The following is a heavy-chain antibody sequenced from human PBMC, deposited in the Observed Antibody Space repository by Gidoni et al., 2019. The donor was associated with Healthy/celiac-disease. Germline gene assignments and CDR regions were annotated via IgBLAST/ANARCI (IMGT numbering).Heavy chain of an antibody. CDR1: GFTFSSDA. J-gene: IGHJ3*01. Sequence: EVQLLASGGGLVQPGWSLRLSCAASGFTFSSDAMSWVRQAPGKGLAWVSASSGSGGSTYYADSVKGRFTISRDNSKNTLYLQMNSLRAEDTAVYYCAKGSSGWASVPRSWGQGTMVTVSS. V-gene: IGHV3-23*01. CDR3: AKGSSGWASVPRS. D-gene: IGHD6-19*01. CDR2: SSGSGGST.